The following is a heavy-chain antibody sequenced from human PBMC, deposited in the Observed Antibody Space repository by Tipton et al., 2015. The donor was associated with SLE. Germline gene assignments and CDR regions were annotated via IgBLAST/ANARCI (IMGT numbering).Heavy chain of an antibody. CDR3: AREAPTTLFDY. V-gene: IGHV4-59*11. Sequence: TLSLTCTVSGGSISSHFWTWIRQPPGKGLEWIGYIYYSGNTNYNPSLKSRVTISVDTSKNQFSLKLSSVTAADTAVYYCAREAPTTLFDYWGQGTLVTVSS. J-gene: IGHJ4*02. CDR2: IYYSGNT. D-gene: IGHD1-7*01. CDR1: GGSISSHF.